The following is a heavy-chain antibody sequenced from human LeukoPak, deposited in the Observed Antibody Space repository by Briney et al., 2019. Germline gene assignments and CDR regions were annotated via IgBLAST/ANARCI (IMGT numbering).Heavy chain of an antibody. D-gene: IGHD3-9*01. J-gene: IGHJ5*02. CDR2: ISSSSSTI. CDR3: ARLDPGVDP. Sequence: GGSPRLSCAASGFTFSTYSMNWVRQAPGKGLEWVSYISSSSSTIYYADSVKGRFTISRDNAKNSLYLQMNSLRAEDTAVYYCARLDPGVDPWGQGTLVTVSS. V-gene: IGHV3-48*04. CDR1: GFTFSTYS.